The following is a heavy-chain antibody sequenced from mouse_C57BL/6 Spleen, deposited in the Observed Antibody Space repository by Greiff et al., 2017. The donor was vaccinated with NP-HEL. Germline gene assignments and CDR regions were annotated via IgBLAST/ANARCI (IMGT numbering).Heavy chain of an antibody. J-gene: IGHJ3*01. CDR2: ISYSGST. D-gene: IGHD2-3*01. CDR3: ARDRDGSFAY. CDR1: GYSITSGYV. Sequence: DVKLQESGPGMVKPSQSLSLTCTVSGYSITSGYVCHCSRHFPGNQVEWMGYISYSGSTYYNPSLTSRISITNDTSKNHFFLMLNSVTPKDTATYYCARDRDGSFAYWGQGTLVTVSA. V-gene: IGHV3-1*01.